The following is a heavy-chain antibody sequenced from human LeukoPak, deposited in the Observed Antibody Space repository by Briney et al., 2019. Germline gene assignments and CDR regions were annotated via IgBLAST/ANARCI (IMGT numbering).Heavy chain of an antibody. D-gene: IGHD2-2*01. Sequence: SGGSLRLSCAASGFTFSRYAMSWVRQAPGKGLEWVSAISGSGGSTYYADSVKGRFTISRDNSKNTLYLQMNSLRAEDTAVYYCAKDPHCSSTSCVRIDWGQGTLVTVSS. J-gene: IGHJ4*02. CDR1: GFTFSRYA. CDR2: ISGSGGST. V-gene: IGHV3-23*01. CDR3: AKDPHCSSTSCVRID.